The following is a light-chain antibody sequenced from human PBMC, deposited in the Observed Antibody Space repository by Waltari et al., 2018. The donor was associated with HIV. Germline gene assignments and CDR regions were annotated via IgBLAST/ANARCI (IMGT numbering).Light chain of an antibody. J-gene: IGLJ2*01. CDR1: ARDFDFYNF. CDR2: NVD. V-gene: IGLV2-14*03. CDR3: ASYTANDTVL. Sequence: SGLTQPASLSGFPGQSITISCTGAARDFDFYNFISWYKQHPGKVPKLILFNVDRRASGISDRFSGSKSGNTASLTISGLQTEDEAIYYCASYTANDTVLFAGGTTVTVL.